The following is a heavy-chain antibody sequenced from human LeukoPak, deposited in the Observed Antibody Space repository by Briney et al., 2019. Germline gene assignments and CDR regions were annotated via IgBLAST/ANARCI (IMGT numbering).Heavy chain of an antibody. D-gene: IGHD3-22*01. CDR3: ARGPPTDYYDSSGFYYVFDY. Sequence: SETLSLTCAVYGVSFSGYYWSWIRQPPGKGLEWIGGINHSGSTNYNPSLKSRVTISVDTSKNQFSLKLSSVTAADTAVYFCARGPPTDYYDSSGFYYVFDYWGQGTLVTVSS. V-gene: IGHV4-34*01. J-gene: IGHJ4*02. CDR2: INHSGST. CDR1: GVSFSGYY.